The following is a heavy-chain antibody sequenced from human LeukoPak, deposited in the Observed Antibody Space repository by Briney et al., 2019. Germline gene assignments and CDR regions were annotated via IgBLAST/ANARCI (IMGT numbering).Heavy chain of an antibody. D-gene: IGHD2-21*01. CDR1: GFTFSNYA. V-gene: IGHV3-23*01. CDR3: AKDFRIGYSAHFDY. CDR2: MSGSGGST. Sequence: GGSLRLSCAASGFTFSNYAMSWVRQAPGKGLEWVSVMSGSGGSTLYADSVKGRFSISRDNSKNTLYLQMDSLRGEDTAVYYCAKDFRIGYSAHFDYWGQGALVTVSS. J-gene: IGHJ4*02.